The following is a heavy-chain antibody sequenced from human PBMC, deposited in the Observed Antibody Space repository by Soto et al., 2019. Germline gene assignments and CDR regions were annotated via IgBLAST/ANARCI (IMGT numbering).Heavy chain of an antibody. D-gene: IGHD2-15*01. Sequence: ASVKVSCKASGYTSTSYYMHWVRQAPGQGLEWMGIINPSGGSTSYAQKFQGRVTITADGSTSTAYMELSSLRSEDTAVYYCARESRYCSGGSCYFLPGIDYWGQGALVTVSS. J-gene: IGHJ4*02. V-gene: IGHV1-46*01. CDR1: GYTSTSYY. CDR2: INPSGGST. CDR3: ARESRYCSGGSCYFLPGIDY.